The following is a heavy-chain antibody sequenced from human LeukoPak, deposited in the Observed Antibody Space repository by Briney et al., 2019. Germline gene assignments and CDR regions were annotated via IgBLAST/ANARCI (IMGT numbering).Heavy chain of an antibody. CDR2: INHSGST. CDR1: GGSFSGYY. V-gene: IGHV4-34*01. D-gene: IGHD1-7*01. Sequence: SETLSLTCAVYGGSFSGYYWSWIRQPPGKGLEWIGEINHSGSTNYNPSLKSRVTISVDTSKNQFSLKLSSVTAADTAVYYCARAMCHWNYALGYYMDVWGKGTTVTVSS. J-gene: IGHJ6*03. CDR3: ARAMCHWNYALGYYMDV.